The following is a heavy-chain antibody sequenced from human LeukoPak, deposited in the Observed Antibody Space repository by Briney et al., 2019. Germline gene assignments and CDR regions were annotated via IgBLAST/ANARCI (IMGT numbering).Heavy chain of an antibody. CDR2: IGSSSIYI. D-gene: IGHD6-13*01. CDR1: GFTFSDYS. Sequence: PGGSLRLSCAASGFTFSDYSMNWVRQAPGKGLEWVSAIGSSSIYIFYADSVKGRFTISRDNGKNSLYLQMNSLRAEDTALYYCARDRAEAAAGPYLDYWGQGTLVTVSS. CDR3: ARDRAEAAAGPYLDY. J-gene: IGHJ4*02. V-gene: IGHV3-21*04.